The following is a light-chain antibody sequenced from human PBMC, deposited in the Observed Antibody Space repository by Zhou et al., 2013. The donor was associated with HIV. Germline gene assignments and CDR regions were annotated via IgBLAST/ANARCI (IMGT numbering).Light chain of an antibody. CDR2: GAS. Sequence: EFVLTQSPGTLSLSPGERATLSCRTSQSVTSNFLAWYQQKPGQAPRLLIYGASSRATGIPDRFSGSGSGTDFTLTISRLEPEDFAVYYCQQYGSSPRNFGPGTKVDIK. V-gene: IGKV3-20*01. J-gene: IGKJ3*01. CDR3: QQYGSSPRN. CDR1: QSVTSNF.